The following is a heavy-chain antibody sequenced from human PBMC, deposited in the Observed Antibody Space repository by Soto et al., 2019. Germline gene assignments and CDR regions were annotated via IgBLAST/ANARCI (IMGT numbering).Heavy chain of an antibody. Sequence: QVPLVQAGGEVKKPGASVKVSCKASGYTFTNYAVHWVRQAPGQRLEWMGWINAGNGNTRYSQRFQGRVTITRDTSATTTYMELSSLRSEDTAMYYCARGIVVAANSFDSWGQGTLVTVSS. V-gene: IGHV1-3*01. CDR2: INAGNGNT. CDR1: GYTFTNYA. J-gene: IGHJ4*02. CDR3: ARGIVVAANSFDS. D-gene: IGHD6-19*01.